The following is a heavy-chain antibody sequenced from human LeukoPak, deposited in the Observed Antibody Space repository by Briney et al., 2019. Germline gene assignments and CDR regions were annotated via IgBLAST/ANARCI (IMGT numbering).Heavy chain of an antibody. V-gene: IGHV1-46*01. CDR1: GYTFTSYY. D-gene: IGHD6-13*01. Sequence: GASVKVSCKASGYTFTSYYMHWVRQAPGQGLEWMGIINPSGGSTSYAQKFQGRVTTTRDTSTSTVYMELSSLRSEDTAVYYCARDSTGYSSSWYGYYYYYMDVWGKGTTVTISS. CDR2: INPSGGST. J-gene: IGHJ6*03. CDR3: ARDSTGYSSSWYGYYYYYMDV.